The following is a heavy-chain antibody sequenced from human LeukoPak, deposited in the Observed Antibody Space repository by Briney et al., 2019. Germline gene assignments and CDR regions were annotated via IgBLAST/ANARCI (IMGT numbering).Heavy chain of an antibody. J-gene: IGHJ4*02. CDR2: INKDGRVT. CDR1: GFTFSSSW. D-gene: IGHD1-26*01. CDR3: VKVRGRARVGYFDY. Sequence: GGSLRLSCAASGFTFSSSWIHWVRQAPGKGVVWVSRINKDGRVTDYGESVKGRLSISRDNAKNTLYLQMNSLRVEDTAIYYCVKVRGRARVGYFDYWGQGTLVTVSS. V-gene: IGHV3-74*01.